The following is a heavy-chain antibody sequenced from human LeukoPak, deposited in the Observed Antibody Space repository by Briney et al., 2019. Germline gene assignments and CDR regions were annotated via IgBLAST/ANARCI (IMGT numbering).Heavy chain of an antibody. V-gene: IGHV3-23*01. CDR2: IKGGGGDP. J-gene: IGHJ4*02. Sequence: PGGSLRLSCAASGFTFSTYAMGWVRQAPGKGLEWVSSIKGGGGDPFYADSVKGRFTISRDNSKSTLFLQLNSLRAEDTAVYYCAKGGHDFNPFYWWGQGTLVTVSS. CDR3: AKGGHDFNPFYW. D-gene: IGHD2-21*02. CDR1: GFTFSTYA.